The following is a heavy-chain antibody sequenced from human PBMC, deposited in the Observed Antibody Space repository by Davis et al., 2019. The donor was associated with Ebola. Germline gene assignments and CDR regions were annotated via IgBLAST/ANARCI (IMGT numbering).Heavy chain of an antibody. D-gene: IGHD6-19*01. CDR1: GFTFDDYA. Sequence: PGGSLRLSCAASGFTFDDYAMHWVRQAPGKGLEWVSGISWNSGSIGYADSVKGRFTISRDNAKNSLYLQMNSLRAEDMALYYCAKGKVAVAAPFDYWGQGTLVTVSS. V-gene: IGHV3-9*03. J-gene: IGHJ4*02. CDR3: AKGKVAVAAPFDY. CDR2: ISWNSGSI.